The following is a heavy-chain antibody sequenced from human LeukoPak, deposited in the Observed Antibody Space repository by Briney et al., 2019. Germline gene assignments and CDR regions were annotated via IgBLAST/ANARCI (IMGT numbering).Heavy chain of an antibody. J-gene: IGHJ4*02. CDR1: GGSISSYY. D-gene: IGHD4-17*01. Sequence: SETLSLTCTVSGGSISSYYWSWLRQPPGKGLEWIGYIYYSGSTNYNPSLKSRVTISVGMSKNQLSLKMSSVTAADTAVYYCARRGGYCDYRLGYWGQGTLVTVSS. CDR2: IYYSGST. V-gene: IGHV4-59*01. CDR3: ARRGGYCDYRLGY.